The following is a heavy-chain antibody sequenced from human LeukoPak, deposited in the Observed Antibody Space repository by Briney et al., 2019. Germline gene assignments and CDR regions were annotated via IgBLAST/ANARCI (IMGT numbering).Heavy chain of an antibody. V-gene: IGHV3-21*04. Sequence: KTGGSLRLSCAASGFTFGAFGMNWVRQAPGKGLEWVSSISSGSSYIYYADSVKGRFTISRDNAKNSLYLQMNSLRAEDTAVYFCAKRGVVIRVILVGFHKEAYYFDSWGQGALVTVSS. CDR3: AKRGVVIRVILVGFHKEAYYFDS. CDR1: GFTFGAFG. CDR2: ISSGSSYI. J-gene: IGHJ4*02. D-gene: IGHD3-22*01.